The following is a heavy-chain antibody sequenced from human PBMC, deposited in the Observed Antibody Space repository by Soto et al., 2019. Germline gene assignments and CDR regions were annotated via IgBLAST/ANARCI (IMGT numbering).Heavy chain of an antibody. J-gene: IGHJ4*02. CDR2: ISYDGSNK. CDR1: GLTFRSYG. D-gene: IGHD3-3*01. Sequence: QVQLVESGGGVVQPGRSLRLSCAVCGLTFRSYGMHWIRQAPGKGLEWVAVISYDGSNKYYADSVKGRFTISRDNSKNTLYLQMNSLRAEDTAVYYCAKDLAGDFWSGYHYFDYWGQGTLVTVSS. V-gene: IGHV3-30*18. CDR3: AKDLAGDFWSGYHYFDY.